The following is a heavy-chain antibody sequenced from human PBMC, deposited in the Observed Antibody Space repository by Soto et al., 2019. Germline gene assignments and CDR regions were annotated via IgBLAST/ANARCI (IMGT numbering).Heavy chain of an antibody. CDR1: GGSISSGGYY. V-gene: IGHV4-31*03. CDR2: IYYSGST. CDR3: ARDPGLRFLEWLPKPGYYYYGMDV. Sequence: SETLSLTCTVSGGSISSGGYYWGWIRQHPGKGLEWIGYIYYSGSTYYNPSLKSRVTISVDTSKNQFSLKLSSVTAADTAVYYCARDPGLRFLEWLPKPGYYYYGMDVWGQGTTVTVSS. J-gene: IGHJ6*02. D-gene: IGHD3-3*01.